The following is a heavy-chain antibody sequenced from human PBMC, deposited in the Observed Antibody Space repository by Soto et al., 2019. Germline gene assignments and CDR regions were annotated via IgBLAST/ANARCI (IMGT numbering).Heavy chain of an antibody. D-gene: IGHD6-13*01. Sequence: QVQLVQSGAEVKKPGASVKVSCKASGYTFTSYDINWVRQATGQGLEWMGWMNPNSGNTGYAKKFQGRVTMTRNTSISTAYMELGSLRSEEPAVYYCARERSAAGTGWFDPWGQGTLVTVSS. J-gene: IGHJ5*02. CDR1: GYTFTSYD. CDR2: MNPNSGNT. CDR3: ARERSAAGTGWFDP. V-gene: IGHV1-8*01.